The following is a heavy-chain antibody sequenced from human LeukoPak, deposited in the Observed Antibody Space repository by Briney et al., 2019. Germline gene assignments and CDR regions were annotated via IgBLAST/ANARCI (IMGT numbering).Heavy chain of an antibody. CDR2: IIPILGIA. V-gene: IGHV1-69*04. D-gene: IGHD3-22*01. J-gene: IGHJ4*02. CDR3: ARDGEYYYDSSGYYELDY. Sequence: ASVKVSCKASGGTCSSYAISWVRQAPGQGLEWMGRIIPILGIANYAQKFQGRVTITADKSTSTAYMELSSLRSEDTAVYYCARDGEYYYDSSGYYELDYWGQGTLVTVSS. CDR1: GGTCSSYA.